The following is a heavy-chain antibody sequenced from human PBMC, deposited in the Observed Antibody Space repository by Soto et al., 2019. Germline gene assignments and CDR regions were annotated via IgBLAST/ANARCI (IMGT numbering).Heavy chain of an antibody. CDR1: GFTFSSYS. CDR2: ISSSSSYI. Sequence: GGSLRLSCAASGFTFSSYSMNWVRQAPGKGLEWVSSISSSSSYIYYADSVKGRFTISRDNAKNSLYLQMNSLRAEDTAVYYCARGTPIAAGSFDYWGHGTLVTVSS. J-gene: IGHJ4*01. D-gene: IGHD6-13*01. V-gene: IGHV3-21*01. CDR3: ARGTPIAAGSFDY.